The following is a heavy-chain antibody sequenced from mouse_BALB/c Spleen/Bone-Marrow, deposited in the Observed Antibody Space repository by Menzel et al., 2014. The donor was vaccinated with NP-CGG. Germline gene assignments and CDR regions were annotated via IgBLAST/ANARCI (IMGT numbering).Heavy chain of an antibody. CDR3: ARGAMITTGYFDY. Sequence: QLQQSGPGLVKPSQTVSLTCTVTGISITTGNYRWSWIRQFPGNKLEWIGYIYYSGTITYNPSLTSRTTITRDTSKNQFFLEMNSLTAEDTATYYCARGAMITTGYFDYWGQGTTLTVSS. CDR2: IYYSGTI. J-gene: IGHJ2*01. D-gene: IGHD2-4*01. V-gene: IGHV3-5*02. CDR1: GISITTGNYR.